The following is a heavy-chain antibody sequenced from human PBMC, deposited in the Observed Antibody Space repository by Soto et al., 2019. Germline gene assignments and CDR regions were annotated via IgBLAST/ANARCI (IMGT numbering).Heavy chain of an antibody. D-gene: IGHD6-6*01. CDR3: TTDYSSSGDYGMDV. V-gene: IGHV3-15*01. CDR1: GFTFSNAW. J-gene: IGHJ6*02. Sequence: GGSLRLSCAASGFTFSNAWMSWVRQAPGKGLEWVGRIKSKTDGGTTDYAAPVKGRFTISRDDSKNTLYLQMNSLKTEDTAVYYCTTDYSSSGDYGMDVWGQGNTVTVSS. CDR2: IKSKTDGGTT.